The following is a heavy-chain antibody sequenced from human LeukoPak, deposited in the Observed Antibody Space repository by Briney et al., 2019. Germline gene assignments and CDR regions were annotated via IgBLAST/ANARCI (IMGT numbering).Heavy chain of an antibody. V-gene: IGHV3-23*01. CDR3: AKVPSMVRGVAFDY. J-gene: IGHJ4*02. CDR2: ISGSGGST. D-gene: IGHD3-10*01. Sequence: PGGSLRLSCAASGFTFSSYAMSWVRQAPGKGLEWASAISGSGGSTYYADSVKGRSTISRDNSKNTLYLQMNSLRAEDTAVYYCAKVPSMVRGVAFDYWGQGTLVTVSS. CDR1: GFTFSSYA.